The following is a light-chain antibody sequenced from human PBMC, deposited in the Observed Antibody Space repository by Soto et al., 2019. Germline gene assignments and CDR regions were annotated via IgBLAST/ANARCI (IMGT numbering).Light chain of an antibody. J-gene: IGKJ4*01. CDR3: KQRSKWPIT. CDR1: QSVSSN. Sequence: EIVFTHSPGTLSLSPGERATLSCRASQSVSSNLAWYQQKPGQAPRLLIYDASNRATGIPARFSGSGSGTDFTLTISSLEPEDFAVYYCKQRSKWPITLAGGTKVDMK. CDR2: DAS. V-gene: IGKV3-11*01.